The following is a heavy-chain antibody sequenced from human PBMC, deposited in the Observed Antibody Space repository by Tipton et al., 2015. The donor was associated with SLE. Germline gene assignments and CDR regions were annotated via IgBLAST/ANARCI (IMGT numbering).Heavy chain of an antibody. D-gene: IGHD6-19*01. CDR1: GGSISSSSYY. CDR3: ARVRGGWPDY. V-gene: IGHV4-61*01. Sequence: TLSLTCTVSGGSISSSSYYWSWIRQPPGKGLEWIGYIYYSGSTNYNPPLKSRVTISVDTPKNQFSLKLSSVTAADTAVYYCARVRGGWPDYWGQGTLVTVSS. CDR2: IYYSGST. J-gene: IGHJ4*02.